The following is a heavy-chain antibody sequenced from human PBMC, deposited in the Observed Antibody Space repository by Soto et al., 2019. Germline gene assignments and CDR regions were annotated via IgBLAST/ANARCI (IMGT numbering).Heavy chain of an antibody. J-gene: IGHJ3*02. V-gene: IGHV4-59*01. CDR2: IYYSGST. CDR3: ARDDGVPHQNMATGAFDI. Sequence: QVQLQESGPGLVKPSETLSLTCTVSGGSISSYYWSWIRQPPGKGLEWIGYIYYSGSTNYNPSLKSRVTISVNTCKTQFSLKLSSVTAADTAVYYCARDDGVPHQNMATGAFDIWGQGTMVTVSS. D-gene: IGHD2-2*01. CDR1: GGSISSYY.